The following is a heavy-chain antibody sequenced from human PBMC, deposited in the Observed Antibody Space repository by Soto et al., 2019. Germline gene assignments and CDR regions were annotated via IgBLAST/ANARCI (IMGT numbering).Heavy chain of an antibody. CDR2: ISYDGINK. Sequence: GGSLRLSCAASGFTFSTYTMHWVRQAPGKGLEWVAVISYDGINKDYADSVKGRFTISRDNSKNTLYLQMNSLRAEDTAVYYCAANVDIVATINWFDPWGQGTQVTVSS. CDR1: GFTFSTYT. D-gene: IGHD5-12*01. CDR3: AANVDIVATINWFDP. J-gene: IGHJ5*02. V-gene: IGHV3-30-3*01.